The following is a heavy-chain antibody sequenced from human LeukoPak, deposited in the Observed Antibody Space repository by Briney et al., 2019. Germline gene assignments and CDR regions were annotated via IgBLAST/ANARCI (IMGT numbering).Heavy chain of an antibody. V-gene: IGHV3-11*01. D-gene: IGHD3-22*01. Sequence: GGSLRLSCAASGFTFSDYYMSWIRHAPGKGLEWVSYISSSGSYIYYADSVKGRLTISRDNAKNSLYLQMNSLGAEDTDVYYCARCSSYYYDSSGYSHWGQGTLVTVSS. CDR1: GFTFSDYY. CDR2: ISSSGSYI. J-gene: IGHJ4*02. CDR3: ARCSSYYYDSSGYSH.